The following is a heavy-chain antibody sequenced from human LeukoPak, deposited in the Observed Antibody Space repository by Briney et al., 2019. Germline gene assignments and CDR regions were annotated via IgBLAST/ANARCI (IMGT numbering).Heavy chain of an antibody. J-gene: IGHJ5*02. Sequence: GGSLRLSCAASGFTVSSNYMSWVRQAPGKGLEWVSVIYSGGSTYYADSVKGRFTISRDNSKNTLYLQMNSLRAEDTAVYYCASTSGGSYYWFDPWGQGTLVTVSS. CDR3: ASTSGGSYYWFDP. D-gene: IGHD3-10*01. CDR2: IYSGGST. CDR1: GFTVSSNY. V-gene: IGHV3-53*01.